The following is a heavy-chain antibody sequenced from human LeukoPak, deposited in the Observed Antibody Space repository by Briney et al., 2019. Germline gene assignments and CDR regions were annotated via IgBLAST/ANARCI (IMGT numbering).Heavy chain of an antibody. V-gene: IGHV3-48*01. D-gene: IGHD1-26*01. J-gene: IGHJ4*02. CDR3: ARVRVGAFDY. Sequence: GGSLRLSCAASGFTFSSYSMNWVRQAPGKGLEWVSYISSSSSTIYYADSVEGRFTISRDNAKNTLYLQMNSLRAEDTAVYYCARVRVGAFDYWGQGTLVTVSS. CDR1: GFTFSSYS. CDR2: ISSSSSTI.